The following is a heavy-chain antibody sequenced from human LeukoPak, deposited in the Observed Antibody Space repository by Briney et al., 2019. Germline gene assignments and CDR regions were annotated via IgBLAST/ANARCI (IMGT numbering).Heavy chain of an antibody. CDR1: GFSFSDYY. CDR2: ISGNGNTI. CDR3: ARAGITGTTHSYYYYMDV. J-gene: IGHJ6*03. Sequence: GGSLRLSCATSGFSFSDYYMTWIRQAPGKGLEWVSYISGNGNTIYYADSVKGRFTISRDNAERSLYLQVNSLRDEDTAVYYCARAGITGTTHSYYYYMDVWGKGTTVTVSS. D-gene: IGHD1-7*01. V-gene: IGHV3-11*01.